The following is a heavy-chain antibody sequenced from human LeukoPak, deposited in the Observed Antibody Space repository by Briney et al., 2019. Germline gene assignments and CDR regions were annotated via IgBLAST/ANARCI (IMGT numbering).Heavy chain of an antibody. CDR3: ARTFRESYYDFWSGYSTLDY. CDR1: GGSISSSSYY. V-gene: IGHV4-39*01. D-gene: IGHD3-3*01. Sequence: SETLSLTCTVSGGSISSSSYYWGWIRQPPGKGLEWIGSIYYSGSTYYNPSLKSRVTISVDTSKNQFSLKLSSVTAADTAVYYCARTFRESYYDFWSGYSTLDYWGQGTLVTVSP. CDR2: IYYSGST. J-gene: IGHJ4*02.